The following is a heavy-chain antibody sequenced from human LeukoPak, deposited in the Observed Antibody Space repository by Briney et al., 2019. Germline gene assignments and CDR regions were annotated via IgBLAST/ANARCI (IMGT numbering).Heavy chain of an antibody. CDR1: GFTFSSYG. CDR3: AKDLGDSWYFDL. CDR2: IWYDGSNK. V-gene: IGHV3-33*06. D-gene: IGHD3-10*01. J-gene: IGHJ2*01. Sequence: PGGSLRLSCAASGFTFSSYGMHWVRQAPGKGLEWVAVIWYDGSNKYYADSVKGRFTISRDNSKNTLYLQMNSLRAEDTAVYYCAKDLGDSWYFDLWGRGTLVTVSS.